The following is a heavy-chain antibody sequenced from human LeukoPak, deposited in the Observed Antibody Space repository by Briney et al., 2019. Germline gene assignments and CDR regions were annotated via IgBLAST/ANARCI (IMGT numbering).Heavy chain of an antibody. Sequence: NPSETLSLTCTVSGGSISSSGYYWGWIRQPPGKGLEWIGSIYYSGSTYYNPSLKSRVTISVDTSKNQFSLKLSSVTAADTAVYYCARRLGIAARPLYFDYWGQGTLVTVSS. CDR2: IYYSGST. J-gene: IGHJ4*02. CDR3: ARRLGIAARPLYFDY. D-gene: IGHD6-6*01. CDR1: GGSISSSGYY. V-gene: IGHV4-39*01.